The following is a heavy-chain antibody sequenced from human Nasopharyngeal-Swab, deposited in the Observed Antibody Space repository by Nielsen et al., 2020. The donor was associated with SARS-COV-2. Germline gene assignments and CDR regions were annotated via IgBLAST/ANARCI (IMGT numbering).Heavy chain of an antibody. V-gene: IGHV1-8*01. CDR2: MNPNSGNT. CDR3: ARGRPQYRSSWYGYYYYGMDV. J-gene: IGHJ6*02. CDR1: GYTFTSYD. D-gene: IGHD6-13*01. Sequence: ASVKVSCKASGYTFTSYDINWVRQATGQGLEWMGWMNPNSGNTGYAQKFQGRVTMTRNTSISTAYMELSSLRSEDTAVYYCARGRPQYRSSWYGYYYYGMDVWDQGTTVTVSS.